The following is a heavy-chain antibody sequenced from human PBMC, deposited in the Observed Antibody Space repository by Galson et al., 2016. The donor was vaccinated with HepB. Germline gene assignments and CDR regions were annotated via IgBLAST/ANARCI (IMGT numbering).Heavy chain of an antibody. J-gene: IGHJ2*01. CDR3: ARVRTAPSGKWYFDL. V-gene: IGHV3-48*02. CDR1: GFTFSAYT. Sequence: SLRLSCAASGFTFSAYTFYWVRQTPGKGLESVSCFSGHTSTIHYADSVQGRFTITRDNAESSLYLQMNSLRDEDTAVYYCARVRTAPSGKWYFDLWGRGTLVTVSS. D-gene: IGHD4-17*01. CDR2: FSGHTSTI.